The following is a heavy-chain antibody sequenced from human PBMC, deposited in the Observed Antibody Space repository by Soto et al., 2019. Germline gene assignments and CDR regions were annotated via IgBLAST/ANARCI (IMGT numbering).Heavy chain of an antibody. Sequence: GGSLRLSCAASGFTFSSYSMNWVRQAPGKGLEWVSSISSSSSYIYYADSVKGRFTISRDNAKNSLYLQMNSLRAEDTAVYYCARGYELEIRSFGNYWGQGTLVTVSS. CDR1: GFTFSSYS. CDR2: ISSSSSYI. D-gene: IGHD1-7*01. J-gene: IGHJ4*02. CDR3: ARGYELEIRSFGNY. V-gene: IGHV3-21*01.